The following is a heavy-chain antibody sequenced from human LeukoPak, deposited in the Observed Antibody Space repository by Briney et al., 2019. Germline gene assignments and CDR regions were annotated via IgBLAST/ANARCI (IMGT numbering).Heavy chain of an antibody. V-gene: IGHV4-59*01. J-gene: IGHJ4*02. Sequence: SETLSLTCTVSGGSISRYYWSWIRQPPGKGLEWIGYIYYSGSTNYNPSLKSRVTISVDTSKNQFSLKLSSVTAADTAVYYCARGSSGWYTFDYWGQGTLVTVSS. CDR3: ARGSSGWYTFDY. D-gene: IGHD6-19*01. CDR2: IYYSGST. CDR1: GGSISRYY.